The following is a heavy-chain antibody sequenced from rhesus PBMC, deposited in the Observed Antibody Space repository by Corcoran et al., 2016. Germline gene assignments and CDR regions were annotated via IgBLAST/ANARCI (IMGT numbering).Heavy chain of an antibody. CDR3: AREDSYSYFDY. Sequence: EVQLVESGGGLVQPGGSLRLSCAASGFTFSDHYMDWVRQSPGKGLEWVSIISVSSSSPYYPYSVKGRFTISRDNAKNTLYLQMNSPRAEDTAVYYCAREDSYSYFDYWGQGVLVTVSS. V-gene: IGHV3-37*01. CDR1: GFTFSDHY. CDR2: ISVSSSSP. J-gene: IGHJ4*01. D-gene: IGHD5-36*02.